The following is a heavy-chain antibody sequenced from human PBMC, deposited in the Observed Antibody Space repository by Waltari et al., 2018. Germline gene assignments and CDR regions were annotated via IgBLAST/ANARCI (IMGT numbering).Heavy chain of an antibody. V-gene: IGHV3-23*01. D-gene: IGHD5-18*01. CDR2: ITGNGGNT. CDR3: AKDERSSTSQAYSFDV. CDR1: GFTFNNYA. Sequence: EVQLLESGGDFAQPGGSLRLSCTASGFTFNNYAMSWVRQAPGKGREGVASITGNGGNTYYADSVDGRFTISRDNPKNTLYLEMTSLRTEDTADYFCAKDERSSTSQAYSFDVWGQGTMVTVSS. J-gene: IGHJ3*01.